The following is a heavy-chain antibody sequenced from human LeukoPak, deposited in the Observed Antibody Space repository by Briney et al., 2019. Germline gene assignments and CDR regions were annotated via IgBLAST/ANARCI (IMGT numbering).Heavy chain of an antibody. CDR3: ARAYYDFWSGSPPRWFDP. CDR1: GYSISSGYY. V-gene: IGHV4-38-2*02. Sequence: SETLSLTCTVSGYSISSGYYWGWIRQPPGKGLEWIGSIYHSGSTYYNPSLKSRVTISVDTSKNQFSLKLSSVTAADTAVYYCARAYYDFWSGSPPRWFDPWGQGTLVTVSS. D-gene: IGHD3-3*01. CDR2: IYHSGST. J-gene: IGHJ5*02.